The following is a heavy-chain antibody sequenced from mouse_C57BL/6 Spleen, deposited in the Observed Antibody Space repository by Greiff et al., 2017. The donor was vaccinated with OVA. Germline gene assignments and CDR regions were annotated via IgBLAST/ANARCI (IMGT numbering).Heavy chain of an antibody. V-gene: IGHV1-19*01. CDR3: AVYGNYEGNYAMDY. J-gene: IGHJ4*01. CDR1: GYTFTDYY. CDR2: INPYNGGT. D-gene: IGHD2-1*01. Sequence: VQLQQSGPVLVKPGASVQMSCKASGYTFTDYYMNWVKQSHGKSLEWIGVINPYNGGTSYNQKFKGKATLTVDKSSSTAYMELNSLTSEDSAVYYCAVYGNYEGNYAMDYWGQGTAVTVSS.